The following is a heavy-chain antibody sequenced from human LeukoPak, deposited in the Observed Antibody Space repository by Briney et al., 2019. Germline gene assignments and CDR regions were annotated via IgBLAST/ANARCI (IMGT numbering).Heavy chain of an antibody. CDR2: IYYSGST. V-gene: IGHV4-61*01. D-gene: IGHD1-1*01. CDR3: ASNDYYYGMDV. Sequence: PSETLSLTCTVPGGSVSSGSYYWSWIRQPPGKGLEWIGYIYYSGSTNYNPSLKNRVTISVDTSKNQFSLKLSSVTAADTAVYYCASNDYYYGMDVWGKGTTVTVSS. CDR1: GGSVSSGSYY. J-gene: IGHJ6*04.